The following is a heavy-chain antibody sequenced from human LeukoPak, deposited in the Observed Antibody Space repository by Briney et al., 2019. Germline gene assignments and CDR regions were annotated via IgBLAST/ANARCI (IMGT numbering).Heavy chain of an antibody. CDR3: AKMAGYRKNWFDP. J-gene: IGHJ5*02. Sequence: PGGSLRLSCAASGFTVSSNYMSWVRHAPGKGLEWVSVIYSGGSTYYADSVKGRFTISRDNSKNTLYLQMNSLRAEDTAVYYCAKMAGYRKNWFDPWGQGTLVTVSS. D-gene: IGHD6-13*01. CDR2: IYSGGST. CDR1: GFTVSSNY. V-gene: IGHV3-53*01.